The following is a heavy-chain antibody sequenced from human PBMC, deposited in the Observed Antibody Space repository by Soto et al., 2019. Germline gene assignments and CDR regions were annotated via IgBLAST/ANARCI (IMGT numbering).Heavy chain of an antibody. D-gene: IGHD2-2*01. Sequence: GGSLRLSCVGSGFIFSNNGMHWVRQTPGKGLEWVAFMSYDGSDTFYADSVKGRFTISRDNSKNTLYLQMNSLTAEDTAVYFCAKSRDAYNFYFYYGMDVWGQGTAVTVAS. CDR2: MSYDGSDT. J-gene: IGHJ6*02. CDR1: GFIFSNNG. CDR3: AKSRDAYNFYFYYGMDV. V-gene: IGHV3-30*02.